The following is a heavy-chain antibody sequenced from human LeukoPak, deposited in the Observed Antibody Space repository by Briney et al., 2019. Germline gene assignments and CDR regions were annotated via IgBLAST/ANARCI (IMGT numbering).Heavy chain of an antibody. V-gene: IGHV4-31*03. CDR2: IYYSWST. CDR1: GGSISSGGYY. Sequence: PSQTLSLTCTVSGGSISSGGYYWSWIRRHPGKGLEWNVYIYYSWSTYYNPSRKSRVTISVDTSKNQFSMKLSSVTAADTAVYYCARSAGEKDDILTGYSYFDYWGQGTLVTVSS. CDR3: ARSAGEKDDILTGYSYFDY. J-gene: IGHJ4*02. D-gene: IGHD3-9*01.